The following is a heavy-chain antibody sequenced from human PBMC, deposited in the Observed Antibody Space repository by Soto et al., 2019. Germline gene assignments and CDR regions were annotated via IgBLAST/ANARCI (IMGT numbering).Heavy chain of an antibody. D-gene: IGHD6-19*01. V-gene: IGHV4-34*01. CDR3: ARGKQWLVLNWFDP. CDR1: GGSFSGYY. CDR2: INHSGST. J-gene: IGHJ5*02. Sequence: QVQLQQWGAGLLKPSETLSLTCAVYGGSFSGYYWSWIRQPPGKGLEWIGEINHSGSTNYNPSLKSRFTISVDTSKNQYSLKLSSVTAADTAVYYCARGKQWLVLNWFDPWGQGTLVTVSS.